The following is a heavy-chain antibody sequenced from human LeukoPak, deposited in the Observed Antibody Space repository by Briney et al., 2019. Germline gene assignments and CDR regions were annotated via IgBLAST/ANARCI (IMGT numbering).Heavy chain of an antibody. CDR3: ARHVVYRGVVPAVAFDY. CDR2: IYYSGST. D-gene: IGHD2-2*01. V-gene: IGHV4-59*01. J-gene: IGHJ4*02. CDR1: GGSISTYY. Sequence: PSETLSLTCTVSGGSISTYYWSWIRQPPGKGLEWIGYIYYSGSTNYNPSLKSRVTISVDTSKNQFSLKLSSVTAADTAVYYCARHVVYRGVVPAVAFDYWGQGTLVTVSS.